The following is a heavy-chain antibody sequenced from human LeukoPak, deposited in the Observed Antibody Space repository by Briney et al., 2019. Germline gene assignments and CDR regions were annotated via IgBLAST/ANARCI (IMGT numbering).Heavy chain of an antibody. CDR3: ARVRITIFGVVATNDAFDI. V-gene: IGHV3-7*01. CDR1: GFTFSSYW. Sequence: GGSLRLSCAASGFTFSSYWMSCVRQAPRKGLEKVANIKQDGSEKYYVDAVKGRFTISRDNAKNSLYLQKNSLRAEDTAVYYCARVRITIFGVVATNDAFDIWGQGTMVTVSS. J-gene: IGHJ3*02. D-gene: IGHD3-3*01. CDR2: IKQDGSEK.